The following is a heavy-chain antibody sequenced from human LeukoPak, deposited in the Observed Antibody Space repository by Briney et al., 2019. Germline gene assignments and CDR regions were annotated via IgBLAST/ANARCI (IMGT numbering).Heavy chain of an antibody. CDR1: GGSTSSSNW. V-gene: IGHV4-4*02. CDR3: ARLEYSSTCFDY. CDR2: IYHSGST. J-gene: IGHJ4*02. Sequence: SETLSLTCAVSGGSTSSSNWWSWVRQPPGKGLEWIGEIYHSGSTNYNPSLKSRVTISVDTSKNQFSLKVSSVTAADTAVYYCARLEYSSTCFDYWGQGILVTVSS. D-gene: IGHD6-13*01.